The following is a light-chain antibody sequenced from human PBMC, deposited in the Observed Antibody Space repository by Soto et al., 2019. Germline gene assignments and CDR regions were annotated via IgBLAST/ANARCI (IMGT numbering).Light chain of an antibody. CDR2: LNSDGRH. CDR3: QTWDTDIVL. J-gene: IGLJ2*01. V-gene: IGLV4-69*01. Sequence: QSVLTQSPSASASLGASVKLTCTLSSGHSRYAIAWQQQQPEKGPRYLMKLNSDGRHSKGDGIPDRFSGSSSGAERYLTISSLQSEDEADYYCQTWDTDIVLFGGGTKATVL. CDR1: SGHSRYA.